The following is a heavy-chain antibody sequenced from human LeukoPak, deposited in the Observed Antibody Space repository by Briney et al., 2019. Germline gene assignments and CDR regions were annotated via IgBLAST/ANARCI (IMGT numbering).Heavy chain of an antibody. J-gene: IGHJ3*01. D-gene: IGHD1/OR15-1a*01. V-gene: IGHV4-4*07. CDR2: IHTRGIS. Sequence: PSETLSLTCTVSGDSISNYYWSWIRQSAGKGLEWIGRIHTRGISNYNPSLSSRVAMSLDTSKNHFSLKLNSVAAADTAVYYCARDRNIQITDGTFDLWGQGTLVTVSS. CDR1: GDSISNYY. CDR3: ARDRNIQITDGTFDL.